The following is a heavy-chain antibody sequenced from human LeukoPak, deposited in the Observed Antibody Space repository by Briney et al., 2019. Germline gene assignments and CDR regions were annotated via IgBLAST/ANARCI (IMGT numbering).Heavy chain of an antibody. CDR2: IKQDGSEK. CDR3: ARESFSSWCMFDY. J-gene: IGHJ4*02. Sequence: PGGSLRLSCAASGFTFSSYWMSWVRQAPGKGLEWVANIKQDGSEKYYVDSVKGRFTISRDNAKNSLYLQMNSLRAEDTAVYYCARESFSSWCMFDYWGQGTLVTVSS. CDR1: GFTFSSYW. V-gene: IGHV3-7*01. D-gene: IGHD6-13*01.